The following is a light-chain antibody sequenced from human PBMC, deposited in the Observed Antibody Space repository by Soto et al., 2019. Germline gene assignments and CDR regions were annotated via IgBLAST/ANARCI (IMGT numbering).Light chain of an antibody. V-gene: IGKV3-20*01. CDR1: HSVSSTY. Sequence: EIVLTQSPATPSLSPGERATLSCRASHSVSSTYLGWYQQQPGQPPRLLMSGTSNRATGTPDRFSGSGSGTDFTLTISRLEPEDFAVYYCQQYGGSPRTFGQGTKVDI. CDR3: QQYGGSPRT. J-gene: IGKJ1*01. CDR2: GTS.